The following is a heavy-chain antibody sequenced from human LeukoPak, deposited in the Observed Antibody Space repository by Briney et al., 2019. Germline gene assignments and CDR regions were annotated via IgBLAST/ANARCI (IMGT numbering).Heavy chain of an antibody. CDR3: AKAKYSSVWDYFDY. CDR1: GFTFSGYA. V-gene: IGHV3-23*01. CDR2: ISGGGGST. J-gene: IGHJ4*02. Sequence: GGSLRLSCAVSGFTFSGYAMSWVRQAPGKGLEWVSTISGGGGSTYYADSVKGRFTVSRDNSKNTLYLQMNSLRAEDTAVYYCAKAKYSSVWDYFDYWGQGSLVTVSS. D-gene: IGHD6-19*01.